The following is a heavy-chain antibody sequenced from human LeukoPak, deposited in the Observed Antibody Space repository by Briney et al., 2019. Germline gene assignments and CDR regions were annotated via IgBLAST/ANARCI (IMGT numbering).Heavy chain of an antibody. CDR3: ARHEHKAVAGDT. CDR1: GGSISRSYYY. Sequence: PSETLSLTCTVSGGSISRSYYYWGWIRQPPGKGLEWVGSVYYSGKTFYSPSLESRVTISVDTSKNHFSLRLISVTAADTAMYYCARHEHKAVAGDTWGQGTLVTVSS. V-gene: IGHV4-39*01. CDR2: VYYSGKT. D-gene: IGHD6-19*01. J-gene: IGHJ5*02.